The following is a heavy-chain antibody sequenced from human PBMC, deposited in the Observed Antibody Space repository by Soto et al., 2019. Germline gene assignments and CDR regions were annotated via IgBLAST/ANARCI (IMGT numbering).Heavy chain of an antibody. V-gene: IGHV1-46*01. CDR1: GGTFSSYT. CDR2: INPSGGST. D-gene: IGHD4-4*01. CDR3: AWGSNFDFDY. J-gene: IGHJ4*02. Sequence: ASVKVSCKASGGTFSSYTISWVRQAPGQGLEWMGIINPSGGSTSYAQKFQGRVTMTRDTSTSTVYMELSSLRSEDTAVYYCAWGSNFDFDYWGQGTLVTVSS.